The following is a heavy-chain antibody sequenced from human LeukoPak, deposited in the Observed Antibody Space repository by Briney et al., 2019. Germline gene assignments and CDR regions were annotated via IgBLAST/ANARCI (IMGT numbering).Heavy chain of an antibody. CDR3: SRDPGRRPPLGGAKDH. CDR1: GFTFSSYW. V-gene: IGHV3-7*01. D-gene: IGHD7-27*01. Sequence: GGSLRLSCAASGFTFSSYWMSWVRQAPGKGLEWVANIKQDGSEKYYVDSVKGRFTISRDNAKNSLYLQMNSLRAEDTAVYYWSRDPGRRPPLGGAKDHLGQGTLVTVSS. CDR2: IKQDGSEK. J-gene: IGHJ4*02.